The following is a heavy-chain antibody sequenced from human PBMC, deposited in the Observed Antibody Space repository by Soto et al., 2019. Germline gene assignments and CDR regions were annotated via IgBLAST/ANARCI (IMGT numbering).Heavy chain of an antibody. CDR3: ARSEATALDY. V-gene: IGHV4-4*02. D-gene: IGHD1-26*01. CDR1: GGSMSSSNW. J-gene: IGHJ4*02. Sequence: SETLSLTCIVSGGSMSSSNWWNWVRQPPGKGLEWIGETQHSGRTNYNPSLKSRVIISVDESKNHFSLKLSSVTAADTAVYYCARSEATALDYWGQGTLVTVSS. CDR2: TQHSGRT.